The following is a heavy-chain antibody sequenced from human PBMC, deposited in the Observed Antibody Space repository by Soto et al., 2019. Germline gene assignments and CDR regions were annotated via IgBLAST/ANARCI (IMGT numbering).Heavy chain of an antibody. CDR3: ARTPDH. V-gene: IGHV4-31*03. Sequence: TLSLTCTVSSGSINSGGYYWSWIRQHQGKXLEWIXYIYYSGSTYXXPSLKSRVXISVETSKNPFSLKMSYVTAADTAVYYCARTPDHWGQGPLVTV. D-gene: IGHD2-15*01. J-gene: IGHJ4*02. CDR1: SGSINSGGYY. CDR2: IYYSGST.